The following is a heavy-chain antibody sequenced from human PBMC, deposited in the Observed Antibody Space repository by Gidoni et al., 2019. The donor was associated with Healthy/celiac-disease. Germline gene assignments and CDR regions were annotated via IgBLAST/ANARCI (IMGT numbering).Heavy chain of an antibody. CDR1: GFTFRSYA. D-gene: IGHD1-26*01. CDR3: AKDVTVGATHDAFDI. Sequence: RLSCAASGFTFRSYAMSWVRQAPGKGLEWVSAISGSGGSTYYADSVKGRFTISRDNSKNTLYLQMNSLRAEDTAVYYCAKDVTVGATHDAFDIWGQGTMVTVSS. CDR2: ISGSGGST. J-gene: IGHJ3*02. V-gene: IGHV3-23*01.